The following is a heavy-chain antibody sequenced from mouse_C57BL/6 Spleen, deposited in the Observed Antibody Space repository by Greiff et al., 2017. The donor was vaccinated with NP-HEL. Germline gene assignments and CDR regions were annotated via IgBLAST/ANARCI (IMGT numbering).Heavy chain of an antibody. CDR1: GYTFTEYP. D-gene: IGHD2-5*01. Sequence: QVQLQQSGAELVKPGASVKLSCKASGYTFTEYPIHWVKQRSGQGLEWIGWFYPGSGSIKYNEKFKDKATLTADKSSSTVYMELSSLTSDDSAVYFCARHEVAYYSNPYYAMDDWGQGTSVTVSS. CDR2: FYPGSGSI. CDR3: ARHEVAYYSNPYYAMDD. V-gene: IGHV1-62-2*01. J-gene: IGHJ4*01.